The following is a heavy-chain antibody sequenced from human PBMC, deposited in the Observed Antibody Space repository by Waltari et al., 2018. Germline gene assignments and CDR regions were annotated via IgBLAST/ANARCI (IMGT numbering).Heavy chain of an antibody. CDR3: AKDSRGYTPSPGDS. J-gene: IGHJ4*02. D-gene: IGHD5-18*01. V-gene: IGHV3-23*01. CDR2: IGGSGSTT. Sequence: EVQLLQSGGGLVQPGGSLRLSCDGSGLSFGGYAMTWVRQAPGKGFEWLSTIGGSGSTTFYADSVRGRFTISRDNAKNTVFLELNSLRVDDTAFYYCAKDSRGYTPSPGDSWGQGAQVTVS. CDR1: GLSFGGYA.